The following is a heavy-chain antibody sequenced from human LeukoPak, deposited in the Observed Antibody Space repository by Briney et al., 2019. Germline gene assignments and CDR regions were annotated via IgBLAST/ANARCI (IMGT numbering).Heavy chain of an antibody. D-gene: IGHD1-7*01. Sequence: SETLSLTCTVSGGSISSGDYYWSWIRQPPGKGLEWIGYIYYSGSTYYNPSLKSRVTISVDTSKNQFSLKLSSVTAADTAVYYCARRRNWNSPYYFDYWGQGTLVTVSS. CDR1: GGSISSGDYY. CDR3: ARRRNWNSPYYFDY. J-gene: IGHJ4*02. CDR2: IYYSGST. V-gene: IGHV4-30-4*01.